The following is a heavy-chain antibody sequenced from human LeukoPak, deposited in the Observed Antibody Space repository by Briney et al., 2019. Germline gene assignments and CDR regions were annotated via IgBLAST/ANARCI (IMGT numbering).Heavy chain of an antibody. CDR2: ISGSSSTI. CDR3: ARARYGGGSCYDY. V-gene: IGHV3-48*01. Sequence: GGSLRLSCAASGFTFSSYSMNWVRQAPGKGLEWVSYISGSSSTIYYADSVKGRFTISRDNAKNSLYLQMNSLRAEDTAVYYCARARYGGGSCYDYWGQGTLVTVSS. CDR1: GFTFSSYS. J-gene: IGHJ4*02. D-gene: IGHD2-15*01.